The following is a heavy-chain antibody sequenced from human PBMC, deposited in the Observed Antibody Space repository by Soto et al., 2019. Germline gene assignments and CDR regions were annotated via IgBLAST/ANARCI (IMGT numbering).Heavy chain of an antibody. Sequence: EVQLVESGGGVVQPGGSLRLSCTASGFTSSTYIMNWVRQAPGKGLEWVSYINGNSTTIYYADSVKGRFTLSRDNAKNSLYLQMSSLRAEDTAVYYCARAGGLMLRGVPDYYFYFYMDVWGKGTTVTVSS. J-gene: IGHJ6*03. CDR2: INGNSTTI. CDR3: ARAGGLMLRGVPDYYFYFYMDV. D-gene: IGHD3-10*01. CDR1: GFTSSTYI. V-gene: IGHV3-48*01.